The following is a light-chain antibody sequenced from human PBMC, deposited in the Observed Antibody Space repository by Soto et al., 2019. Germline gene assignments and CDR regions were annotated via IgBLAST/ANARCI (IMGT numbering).Light chain of an antibody. V-gene: IGKV3-11*01. CDR1: LGVSRF. J-gene: IGKJ4*01. CDR2: DPP. CDR3: QQRSSWPLT. Sequence: EIVLTQFPATLSLSPGERAALSCRASLGVSRFLAWYQQKPGQGPRLLIYDPPNRATGIPARFSGSGSGTDFTLAINSLEPEDFAVYYCQQRSSWPLTFGGGTKVEIK.